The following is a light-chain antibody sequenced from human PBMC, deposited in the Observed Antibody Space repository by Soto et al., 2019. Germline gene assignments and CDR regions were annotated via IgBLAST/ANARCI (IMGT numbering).Light chain of an antibody. CDR1: SSNIGAGCD. CDR2: GNS. J-gene: IGLJ2*01. V-gene: IGLV1-40*01. CDR3: QSYDSRLSGVV. Sequence: QSVLTQPPSVSVAPGQRVTISCTGSSSNIGAGCDVHWYQQLPGTAPNLLIYGNSNRPSGVPDRFSGSKSGTSASLAITGLQAEDEGDYSCQSYDSRLSGVVFGGGTKLTVL.